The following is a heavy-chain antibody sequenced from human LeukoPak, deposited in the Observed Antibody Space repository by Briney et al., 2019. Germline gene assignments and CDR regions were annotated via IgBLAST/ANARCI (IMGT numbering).Heavy chain of an antibody. CDR1: GDXVSSNSAA. CDR3: ARENSVMVALDY. V-gene: IGHV6-1*01. Sequence: PSQTLSLTCGISGDXVSSNSAAWDWIRQSPSRGLEWLGRTYYRSKWYNDYAVSVKSRITINPDTSKNQFSLQLNSVTPEDTAVYYCARENSVMVALDYWGQGTLVTVSS. CDR2: TYYRSKWYN. D-gene: IGHD2-15*01. J-gene: IGHJ4*02.